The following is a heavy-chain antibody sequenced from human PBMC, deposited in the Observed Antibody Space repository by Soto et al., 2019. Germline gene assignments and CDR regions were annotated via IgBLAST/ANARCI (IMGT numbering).Heavy chain of an antibody. V-gene: IGHV4-34*01. CDR1: GGSFSGYY. CDR3: ARGRDIVVVVAAKNYYGMDV. D-gene: IGHD2-15*01. Sequence: SETLSLTCAVYGGSFSGYYWSWIRQPPGKGLEWIGEINHSGSTNYNPSLKSRVTISVDTSKNQFSLKLSSVTAADTAVYYCARGRDIVVVVAAKNYYGMDVWGQGTTVTVSS. J-gene: IGHJ6*02. CDR2: INHSGST.